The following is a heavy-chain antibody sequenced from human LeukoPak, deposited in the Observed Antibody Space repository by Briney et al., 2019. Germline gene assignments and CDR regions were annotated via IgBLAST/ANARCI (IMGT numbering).Heavy chain of an antibody. V-gene: IGHV3-23*01. J-gene: IGHJ3*01. CDR1: GFTFSSYA. Sequence: GGSLRLSCAASGFTFSSYAMSWVRQAPGKGLEWVSAISGSGGSTYYADSVKGRFTISRDKDTLYLQMGSLRAEDMAVYYCARREACAFDVWGQGTMVTVSS. CDR3: ARREACAFDV. CDR2: ISGSGGST.